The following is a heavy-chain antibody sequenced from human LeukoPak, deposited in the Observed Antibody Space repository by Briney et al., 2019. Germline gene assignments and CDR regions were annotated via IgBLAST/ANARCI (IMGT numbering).Heavy chain of an antibody. D-gene: IGHD5-24*01. Sequence: GGSLRLSCAASGFTFNTYALSWGRQAPGEGLAWVSGISASGGSTYYADSVKGRFTISRDNSKNTLYLQMNSLRAEDTAIYYCVRDNAYTFDYWGQGTLVTVSS. V-gene: IGHV3-23*01. CDR1: GFTFNTYA. CDR2: ISASGGST. J-gene: IGHJ4*01. CDR3: VRDNAYTFDY.